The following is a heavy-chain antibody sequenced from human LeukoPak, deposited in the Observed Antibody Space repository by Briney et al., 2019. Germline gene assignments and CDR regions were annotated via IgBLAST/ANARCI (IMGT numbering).Heavy chain of an antibody. CDR3: ARGVVYPAWSGPHWSDY. V-gene: IGHV3-7*01. D-gene: IGHD3-3*01. J-gene: IGHJ4*02. CDR2: IKQVASQE. CDR1: GFTFSSYW. Sequence: PGGSLRLSCAASGFTFSSYWMSWVRQAPGKGPEWVAHIKQVASQEYHVDSVKGRFTISRDNAKNSLYLQMNSLRAEDTAVYYCARGVVYPAWSGPHWSDYWGQGALVTVSS.